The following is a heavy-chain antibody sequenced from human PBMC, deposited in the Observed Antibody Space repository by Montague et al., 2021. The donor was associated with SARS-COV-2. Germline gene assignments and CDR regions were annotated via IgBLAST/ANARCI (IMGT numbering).Heavy chain of an antibody. D-gene: IGHD3-10*01. CDR2: VDYSGXT. CDR3: ARRECSYGSGD. CDR1: GGSISSSSYY. J-gene: IGHJ4*02. Sequence: SETLSLTCTVTGGSISSSSYYWGWIRQSPGKGLEWIASVDYSGXTXYTXSVKSRLTISVDTSKNQFSLKLRSVTAADTAVYYCARRECSYGSGDWGQGTLVTVSS. V-gene: IGHV4-39*07.